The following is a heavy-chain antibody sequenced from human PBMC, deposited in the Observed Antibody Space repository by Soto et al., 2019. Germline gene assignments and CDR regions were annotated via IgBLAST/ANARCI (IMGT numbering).Heavy chain of an antibody. D-gene: IGHD3-3*01. CDR1: GFSLTTSGVG. CDR3: AHRVLRTVFGLVTTTAIYFDF. J-gene: IGHJ4*02. Sequence: QITLSESGPTVVRPTEPLTLTCRFSGFSLTTSGVGVGWVRQSPGKAPEWLALIYWDDDKRYSESLKSRLTITKDTSKNQVVLTVANLDPTDTATYYCAHRVLRTVFGLVTTTAIYFDFWGQGTPVAVSS. CDR2: IYWDDDK. V-gene: IGHV2-5*02.